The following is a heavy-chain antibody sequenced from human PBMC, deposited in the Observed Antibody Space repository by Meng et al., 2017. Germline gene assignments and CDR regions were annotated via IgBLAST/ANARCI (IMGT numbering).Heavy chain of an antibody. CDR1: AHTLSSDG. CDR2: INAYNGYT. CDR3: ATRGNPYLDC. V-gene: IGHV1-18*01. Sequence: QGQLVQCGAEVKKPGASVKVSCNASAHTLSSDGFAWVRQAPGQGLEWMGWINAYNGYTDYAQKFLGRVTLTTDTSTNTGYMELRSLTSDDTAVYYCATRGNPYLDCWGQGTLVTVSS. J-gene: IGHJ4*02.